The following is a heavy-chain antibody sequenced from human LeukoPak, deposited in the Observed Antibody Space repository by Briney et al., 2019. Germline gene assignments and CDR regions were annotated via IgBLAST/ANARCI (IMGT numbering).Heavy chain of an antibody. CDR2: TYYRSKWYS. D-gene: IGHD6-19*01. V-gene: IGHV6-1*01. J-gene: IGHJ4*02. CDR3: ARDSSGWRSIFDY. CDR1: GDSVSSNSAG. Sequence: SQTLSLTCAISGDSVSSNSAGWNWIRQSPSRGLEWLGRTYYRSKWYSDYAVSVKSPLTINPDTSKNQFSLQLNSVTPEDTAVYYCARDSSGWRSIFDYWGQGTLVSVSS.